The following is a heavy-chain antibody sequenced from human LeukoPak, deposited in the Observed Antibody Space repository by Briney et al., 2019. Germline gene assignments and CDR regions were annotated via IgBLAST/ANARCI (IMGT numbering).Heavy chain of an antibody. J-gene: IGHJ4*02. D-gene: IGHD3-10*01. Sequence: GRSLRLSCAASGFTFSNHAMHWVRQAPGKGLEWVTLVWYDGNRKYYADSVKGRFTISRDNSKNSVYLQLNSLRPEDTAVYYCVSMVRGVGYWGQGTLVTVSS. CDR3: VSMVRGVGY. CDR2: VWYDGNRK. CDR1: GFTFSNHA. V-gene: IGHV3-30*19.